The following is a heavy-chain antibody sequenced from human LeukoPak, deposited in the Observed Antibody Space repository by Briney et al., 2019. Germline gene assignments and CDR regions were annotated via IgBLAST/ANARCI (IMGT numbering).Heavy chain of an antibody. Sequence: SETLSLTCTVSGGSISSSSYYWGWIRQPPGKGLEWIGSIYYSGSTYYNPSLKSRVTISVDTSKNQFSLKLGSVTAADTAVYYCARLYCSGGSCYPYWYYYYYYYMDVWGKGTTVTVSS. CDR3: ARLYCSGGSCYPYWYYYYYYYMDV. D-gene: IGHD2-15*01. J-gene: IGHJ6*03. CDR1: GGSISSSSYY. V-gene: IGHV4-39*07. CDR2: IYYSGST.